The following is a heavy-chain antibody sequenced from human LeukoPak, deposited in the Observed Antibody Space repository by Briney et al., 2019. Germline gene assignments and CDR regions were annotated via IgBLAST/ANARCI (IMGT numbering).Heavy chain of an antibody. CDR3: AREKGPDDYVWGSYRSGEAFDI. V-gene: IGHV3-48*01. Sequence: PGGSLRLSCAASGFTFSSYSMNWVRQAPGKGLEWVSYISSSSSTIYYADSVKGRFTISRDNAKNSLYLQMNSLRAEDTAVYYCAREKGPDDYVWGSYRSGEAFDIWGQGTMVTVSS. CDR1: GFTFSSYS. D-gene: IGHD3-16*02. J-gene: IGHJ3*02. CDR2: ISSSSSTI.